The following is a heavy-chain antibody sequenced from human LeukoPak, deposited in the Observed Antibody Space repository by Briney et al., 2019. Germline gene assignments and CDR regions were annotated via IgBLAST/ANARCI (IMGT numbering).Heavy chain of an antibody. CDR3: ARDIYDSSGSPLYYFDY. V-gene: IGHV1-69*04. D-gene: IGHD3-22*01. CDR1: GGSFNSYS. J-gene: IGHJ4*02. Sequence: SVKVSCKASGGSFNSYSISWIRQAPGQGLECMGRVVPILGVANYAQKFQGRVIITADKSTNTAYMELSNLRSEDTAVYYCARDIYDSSGSPLYYFDYWGQGTLVTVSS. CDR2: VVPILGVA.